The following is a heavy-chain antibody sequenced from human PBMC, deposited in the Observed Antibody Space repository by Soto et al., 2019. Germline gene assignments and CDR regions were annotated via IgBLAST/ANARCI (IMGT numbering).Heavy chain of an antibody. CDR2: ISYDGSNK. V-gene: IGHV3-30*18. J-gene: IGHJ4*02. CDR3: ANWDSSWEFDY. CDR1: GFTFSSYG. Sequence: QVQLVESGGGVVQPGRSLRLSCAASGFTFSSYGMHWVRQAPGKGLEWVAVISYDGSNKYYADSVKGRFTISRDNSKNTLYLQMNSLRAEDTAVYYCANWDSSWEFDYWGQGTLVTVSS. D-gene: IGHD6-13*01.